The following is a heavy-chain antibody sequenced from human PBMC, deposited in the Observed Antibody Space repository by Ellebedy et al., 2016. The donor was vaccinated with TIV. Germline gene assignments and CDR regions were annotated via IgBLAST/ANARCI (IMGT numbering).Heavy chain of an antibody. CDR2: INPTDGST. V-gene: IGHV1-46*01. J-gene: IGHJ4*02. Sequence: SVKVSCXASGYTFSPYYIHWVRQAPGQGLEWLGIINPTDGSTTYALKFQCRFTVTRDTSTGTVYMELSSLRSEDAAVYYCATDNGYNSRFDYWGQGTLVTVSS. CDR1: GYTFSPYY. D-gene: IGHD4-23*01. CDR3: ATDNGYNSRFDY.